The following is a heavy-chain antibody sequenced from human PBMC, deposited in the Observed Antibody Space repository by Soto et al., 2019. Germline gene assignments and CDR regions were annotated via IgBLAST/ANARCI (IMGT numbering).Heavy chain of an antibody. Sequence: ASVKVSCKASGGTFSSYAISWVRQAPGQGLEWMGGIIPIFGTANYAQKFQGRVTITADESTSTAYMGLSSLRSEDTAAYYCARTVVVHLYYFDYWGQGTLVTVSS. CDR1: GGTFSSYA. D-gene: IGHD3-22*01. J-gene: IGHJ4*02. CDR3: ARTVVVHLYYFDY. V-gene: IGHV1-69*13. CDR2: IIPIFGTA.